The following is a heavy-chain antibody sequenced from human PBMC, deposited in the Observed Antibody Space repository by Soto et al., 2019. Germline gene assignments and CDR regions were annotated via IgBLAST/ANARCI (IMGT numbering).Heavy chain of an antibody. CDR1: GFSLTTSGVG. Sequence: QITLNESGPTVVKPAETLTLTCTFSGFSLTTSGVGVGWIRQSPGKAPEWLALIYWDDDKRYSASLKSRLTITKDRSKNQVVLTMASVDPADTATYYCAHRILRTVFGLVTTTAIYFDFWGQGTPVVVSS. D-gene: IGHD3-3*01. V-gene: IGHV2-5*02. CDR3: AHRILRTVFGLVTTTAIYFDF. J-gene: IGHJ4*02. CDR2: IYWDDDK.